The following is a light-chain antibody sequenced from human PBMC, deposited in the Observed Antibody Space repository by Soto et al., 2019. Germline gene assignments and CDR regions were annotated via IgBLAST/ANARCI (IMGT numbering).Light chain of an antibody. CDR2: FTS. CDR3: QQSFSTPPVT. V-gene: IGKV1-39*01. CDR1: QTSKY. Sequence: DIQVTQSPCSLTASVGDRVTITFRAGQTSKYISWYQQKPGKAPKLLIYFTSTLQSGVPSRFSGSGSGTHFPLTINSLQPEDFATYYCQQSFSTPPVTFGPGTRWIS. J-gene: IGKJ3*01.